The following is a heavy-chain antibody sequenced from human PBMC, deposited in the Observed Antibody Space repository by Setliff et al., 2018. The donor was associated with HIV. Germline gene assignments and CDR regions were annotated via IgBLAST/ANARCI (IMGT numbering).Heavy chain of an antibody. V-gene: IGHV1-2*06. Sequence: VASVKVSCKASGYTFTGYFIHWVRQAPGQGLEWMGRINPNSGGTNYAQKFQGRVTMTRDTSISTAHMELSRLRSDDTAVYYCATKVHCTNGVCLDAFDTWGQGTMVTVS. CDR3: ATKVHCTNGVCLDAFDT. CDR2: INPNSGGT. J-gene: IGHJ3*02. D-gene: IGHD2-8*01. CDR1: GYTFTGYF.